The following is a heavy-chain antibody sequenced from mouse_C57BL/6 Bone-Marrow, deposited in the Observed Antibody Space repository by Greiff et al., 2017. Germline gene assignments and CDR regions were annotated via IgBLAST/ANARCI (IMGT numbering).Heavy chain of an antibody. CDR2: INPNNGGS. CDR3: ARSGVYGSSLYWYFDV. J-gene: IGHJ1*03. D-gene: IGHD1-1*01. Sequence: QVPLQQPGTELVKPGASVQLSCKASGYTFTSYWMHWVKQRPGPGLEWIGNINPNNGGSKYNEKLKNKATLTVAKSSSTTYRQHSSLTSEDSAVYLCARSGVYGSSLYWYFDVWGTGTTVTVSS. V-gene: IGHV1-53*01. CDR1: GYTFTSYW.